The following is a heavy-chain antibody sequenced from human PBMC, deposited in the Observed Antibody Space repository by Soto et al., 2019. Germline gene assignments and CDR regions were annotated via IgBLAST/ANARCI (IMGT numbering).Heavy chain of an antibody. D-gene: IGHD3-16*01. V-gene: IGHV3-23*01. J-gene: IGHJ6*03. Sequence: EVLLLESGGGLVQPGGSLRLSCAASGFTFSSYAMSWVRQAPGKGLEWVSVISGSGGSTFYADSVKGRFTISRDNSKNTLYLQMNSLRAEDSAVYYCAKGGALYYMDVWGKGTTVTVSS. CDR1: GFTFSSYA. CDR3: AKGGALYYMDV. CDR2: ISGSGGST.